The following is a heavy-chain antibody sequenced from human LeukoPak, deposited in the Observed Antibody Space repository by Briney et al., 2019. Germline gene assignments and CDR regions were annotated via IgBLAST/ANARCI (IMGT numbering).Heavy chain of an antibody. Sequence: SETLSLTCTVPGGSISSYYWSWIRQPPGKGLELIGYIYYSGSTNYNPSLKSRVTISVATSKNQFSLKLSSVTAADTAVYYCARLLRFLEWFWFDPWGQGTLVTVSS. J-gene: IGHJ5*02. D-gene: IGHD3-3*01. V-gene: IGHV4-59*01. CDR3: ARLLRFLEWFWFDP. CDR1: GGSISSYY. CDR2: IYYSGST.